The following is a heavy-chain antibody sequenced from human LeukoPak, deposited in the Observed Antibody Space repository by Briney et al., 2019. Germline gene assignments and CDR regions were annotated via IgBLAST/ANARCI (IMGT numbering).Heavy chain of an antibody. Sequence: SETLSLTCTVSGGSISDYYWTWIRQPPGKGLEWIGHIYYRGNTNYNPFLKSRVTISVDTSKNQFSLKLNSVTAADTAVYYCARHTTVLGSWSYWGQGTLVIVSS. CDR2: IYYRGNT. CDR3: ARHTTVLGSWSY. V-gene: IGHV4-59*08. J-gene: IGHJ4*02. CDR1: GGSISDYY. D-gene: IGHD6-13*01.